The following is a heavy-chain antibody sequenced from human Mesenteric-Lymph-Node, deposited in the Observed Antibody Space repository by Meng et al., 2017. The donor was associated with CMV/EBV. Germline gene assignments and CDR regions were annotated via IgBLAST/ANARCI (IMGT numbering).Heavy chain of an antibody. Sequence: KGVGFLFTSYWIGWVRQMPGEGLEWMGIIYPGDSDTRYSPSFQGHVTMSADKSIRTAYLQWSSLKASDSAMYYCARLPSTGVATVDYWGQGTLVTVSS. CDR3: ARLPSTGVATVDY. CDR1: GFLFTSYW. J-gene: IGHJ4*02. D-gene: IGHD5-12*01. V-gene: IGHV5-51*01. CDR2: IYPGDSDT.